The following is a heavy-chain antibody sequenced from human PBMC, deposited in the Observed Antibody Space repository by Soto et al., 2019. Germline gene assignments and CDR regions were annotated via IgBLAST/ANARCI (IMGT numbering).Heavy chain of an antibody. CDR3: ALALGVKFDRYSFDY. Sequence: LSLTCTVSGGSMSGGDYYWSWIRQPPGKGLEWIGFIYYTGSTYYNPSLQSRVTISVDTSKDQFSLRLTSVTAADTAMYYCALALGVKFDRYSFDYWGQGTVVTASS. CDR1: GGSMSGGDYY. J-gene: IGHJ4*02. D-gene: IGHD3-16*01. CDR2: IYYTGST. V-gene: IGHV4-30-4*01.